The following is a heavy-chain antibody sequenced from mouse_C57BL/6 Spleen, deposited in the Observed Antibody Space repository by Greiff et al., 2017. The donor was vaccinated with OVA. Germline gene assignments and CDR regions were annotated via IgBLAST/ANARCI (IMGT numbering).Heavy chain of an antibody. CDR3: TRAFYYDYDGYFDY. CDR2: ISSGGDYI. D-gene: IGHD2-4*01. J-gene: IGHJ2*01. Sequence: DVKLQESGEGLVKPGGSLKLSCAASGFTFSSYAMSWVRQTPEKRLEWVAYISSGGDYIYYAATVKGRFTISRDNARNTLYLQMSSLKSEDTAMYYCTRAFYYDYDGYFDYWGQGTTLTVSS. V-gene: IGHV5-9-1*02. CDR1: GFTFSSYA.